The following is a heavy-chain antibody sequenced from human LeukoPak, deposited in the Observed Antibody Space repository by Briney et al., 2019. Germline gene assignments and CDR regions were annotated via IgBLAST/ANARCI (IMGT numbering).Heavy chain of an antibody. D-gene: IGHD2-2*01. Sequence: ASVKVSCKASGYTFTGYYIHWVRQAPGQGLEWMGLISPTSGGTNYAQKFQGRVTMTRDTSISTAYTDLSRLRSDDTAVYYCARVDCSSTSCYQSHYYYYYAMDVWGQGTTVTVSS. V-gene: IGHV1-2*02. CDR2: ISPTSGGT. CDR3: ARVDCSSTSCYQSHYYYYYAMDV. J-gene: IGHJ6*02. CDR1: GYTFTGYY.